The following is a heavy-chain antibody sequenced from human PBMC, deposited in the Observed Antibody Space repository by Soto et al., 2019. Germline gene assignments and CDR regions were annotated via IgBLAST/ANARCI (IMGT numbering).Heavy chain of an antibody. V-gene: IGHV4-59*08. J-gene: IGHJ6*02. D-gene: IGHD6-19*01. CDR3: ARHISSGWYGYYYYGMDV. CDR2: IYYSGST. Sequence: PSETLSLTCTVSGGSISTYYWTWIRQPPGKGLEWIGSIYYSGSTNYNPSLKSRVTISVDTSKNQFSLKLSSVTAADTAVYYCARHISSGWYGYYYYGMDVWGQGTTVTVSS. CDR1: GGSISTYY.